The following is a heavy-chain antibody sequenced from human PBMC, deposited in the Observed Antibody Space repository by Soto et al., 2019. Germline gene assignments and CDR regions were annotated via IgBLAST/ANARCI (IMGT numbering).Heavy chain of an antibody. CDR2: IRSKAYGGTT. CDR3: TRDHYGSPY. Sequence: SLILSCTASGFTFGDYAMSWVRQAPGKGLEWVGFIRSKAYGGTTEYAASVKGRFTISRDDSKSIAYLQMNSLKTEDTAVYYCTRDHYGSPYWGQGTLVTVSS. CDR1: GFTFGDYA. J-gene: IGHJ4*02. D-gene: IGHD3-10*01. V-gene: IGHV3-49*04.